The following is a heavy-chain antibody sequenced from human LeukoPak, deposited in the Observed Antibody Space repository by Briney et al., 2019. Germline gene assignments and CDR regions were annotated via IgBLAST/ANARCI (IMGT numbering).Heavy chain of an antibody. J-gene: IGHJ4*02. CDR1: GFTFSSYG. Sequence: GRSLRLSCAASGFTFSSYGMHWVRQTPGKGLEWVAVIWYDGSNKYYADSVKGRFTISRDNSKNTLYLQMNSLRAEDTAVYYCARDKYDSGSYLFDYWGQGTLVTVSS. D-gene: IGHD1-26*01. CDR2: IWYDGSNK. CDR3: ARDKYDSGSYLFDY. V-gene: IGHV3-33*01.